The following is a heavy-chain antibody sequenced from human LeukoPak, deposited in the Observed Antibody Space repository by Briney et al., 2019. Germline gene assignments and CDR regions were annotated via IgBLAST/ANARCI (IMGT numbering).Heavy chain of an antibody. V-gene: IGHV3-66*01. CDR3: ARVLFVAYDSSYYFDY. Sequence: GGSLRLSCAASGFTVSSNYMSWVRQAPGKGLEWVSVIYSGGSTYYADSVKGRFTISRDNSKNTLYLQMNSLRAEDTAVYYCARVLFVAYDSSYYFDYWGQGTLVTVSS. D-gene: IGHD3-22*01. CDR1: GFTVSSNY. CDR2: IYSGGST. J-gene: IGHJ4*02.